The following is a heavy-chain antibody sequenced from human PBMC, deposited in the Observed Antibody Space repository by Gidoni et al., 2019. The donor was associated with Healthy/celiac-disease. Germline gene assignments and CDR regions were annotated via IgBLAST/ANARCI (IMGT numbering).Heavy chain of an antibody. V-gene: IGHV3-49*03. J-gene: IGHJ4*02. D-gene: IGHD3-16*02. CDR2: IRSKAYGGTT. CDR1: GFTFGDYA. Sequence: EVQLVESGGGLVQPGRSLRLSCTASGFTFGDYAMSWFRQAPGKGLEWVGFIRSKAYGGTTEYAASVKGRFTISRDDSKSIAYLQMNSLKTEDTAVYYCTRASFGGVIAGIDYWGQGTLVTVSS. CDR3: TRASFGGVIAGIDY.